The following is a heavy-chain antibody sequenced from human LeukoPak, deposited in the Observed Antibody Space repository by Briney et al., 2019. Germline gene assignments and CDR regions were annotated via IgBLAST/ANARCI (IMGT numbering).Heavy chain of an antibody. J-gene: IGHJ4*02. Sequence: GGSLRLSCAASGFTFRSHSLGGVRQAPGKGLEWVSSITGAGSVQYADSVQGRFTISRDNTQNSIFLQMNSLRAEDTAVYYCVRDVIHSYFDIWGQGILVTVSS. V-gene: IGHV3-21*01. D-gene: IGHD2/OR15-2a*01. CDR3: VRDVIHSYFDI. CDR2: ITGAGSV. CDR1: GFTFRSHS.